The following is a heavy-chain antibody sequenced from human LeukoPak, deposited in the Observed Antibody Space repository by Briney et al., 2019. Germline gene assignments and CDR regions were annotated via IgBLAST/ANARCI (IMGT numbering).Heavy chain of an antibody. V-gene: IGHV1-69*06. J-gene: IGHJ5*02. CDR3: ARHDCTNGVCQNWFDP. CDR2: IIPIFGTA. CDR1: GGTFSSYA. D-gene: IGHD2-8*01. Sequence: SVKVSCKASGGTFSSYAISWVRQAPGQGLEWMGGIIPIFGTANYAQKFQGRVTITADKSTSTAYMELSSLRSEDTAVYYCARHDCTNGVCQNWFDPWGQGTLVTVSS.